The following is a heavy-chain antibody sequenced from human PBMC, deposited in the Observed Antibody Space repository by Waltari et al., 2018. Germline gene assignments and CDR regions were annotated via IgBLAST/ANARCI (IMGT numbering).Heavy chain of an antibody. CDR3: ARSPGDLAHQDYYYYMDV. CDR1: GGTFSSYA. D-gene: IGHD3-16*01. Sequence: QVQLVQSGAEVKKPGSSVKVSCKASGGTFSSYAISWVRQAPGQGLEWMGGIIPIFGTANYAQKFQGRVTITADKSTSSAYMELSSLRSEDTAVYYCARSPGDLAHQDYYYYMDVWGKGTTVTVSS. V-gene: IGHV1-69*14. J-gene: IGHJ6*03. CDR2: IIPIFGTA.